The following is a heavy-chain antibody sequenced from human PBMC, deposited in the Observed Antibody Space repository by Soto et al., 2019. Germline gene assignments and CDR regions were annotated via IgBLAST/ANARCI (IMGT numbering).Heavy chain of an antibody. J-gene: IGHJ3*01. CDR3: ARDPGYFDSSGAPHAFDV. V-gene: IGHV1-18*01. CDR1: GYTFASDG. Sequence: ASVKVSCKASGYTFASDGVSCVRQAPGQGLEWMGWISVYNGDRNSAQGLQGRLTMTTDTSTSTAYMELRSLRSDDTAVYYCARDPGYFDSSGAPHAFDVWGQGTMVTVSS. CDR2: ISVYNGDR. D-gene: IGHD3-22*01.